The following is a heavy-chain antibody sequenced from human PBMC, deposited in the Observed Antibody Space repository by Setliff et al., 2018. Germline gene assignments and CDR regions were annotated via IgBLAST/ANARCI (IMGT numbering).Heavy chain of an antibody. J-gene: IGHJ4*02. Sequence: GGSLRLSCAAPEFTFSNYAMSWVRRAPGKGLAWVSGITGGGGSTYYADPVKGRFTISRDNSKNTLYLQMNSLRAEDTAVYYCVKDRYCSDASCSPDYFDYWGQGTLVTVSS. CDR3: VKDRYCSDASCSPDYFDY. V-gene: IGHV3-23*01. D-gene: IGHD2-15*01. CDR2: ITGGGGST. CDR1: EFTFSNYA.